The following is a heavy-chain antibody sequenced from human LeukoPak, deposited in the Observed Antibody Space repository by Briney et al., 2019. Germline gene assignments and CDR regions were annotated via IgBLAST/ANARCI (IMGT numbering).Heavy chain of an antibody. CDR3: ARDLYGDYGPPDY. CDR1: GGSFSGYY. D-gene: IGHD4-17*01. V-gene: IGHV4-34*01. Sequence: SETLSLTCAVYGGSFSGYYWGWIRQPPGKGLEWIGSIYYSGSTYYNPSLKSRVTISVDTSKNQFSLKLSSVAAADTAAYYCARDLYGDYGPPDYWGQGTLVTVSS. J-gene: IGHJ4*02. CDR2: IYYSGST.